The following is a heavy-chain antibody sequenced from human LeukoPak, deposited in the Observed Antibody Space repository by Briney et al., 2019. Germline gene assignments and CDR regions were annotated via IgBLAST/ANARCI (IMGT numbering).Heavy chain of an antibody. CDR2: IRYDGSNK. Sequence: AGGSLRLSCAASGFTFNENYMSWVRQAPGKGLEWVAFIRYDGSNKYYADSMKGRFTISRDNSKNTLYLQMNSLRAEDTAVYYCANAGLGISGKFDYWGQGTLVTVSS. D-gene: IGHD7-27*01. CDR1: GFTFNENY. J-gene: IGHJ4*02. CDR3: ANAGLGISGKFDY. V-gene: IGHV3-30*02.